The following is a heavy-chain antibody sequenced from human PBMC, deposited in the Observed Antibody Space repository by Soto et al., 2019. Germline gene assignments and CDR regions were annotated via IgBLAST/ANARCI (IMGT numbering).Heavy chain of an antibody. Sequence: GDSLKISCKGSGYSFTSYWIAWVRQMPGKGLEWMGRIDPSDSYTNYSPSFQGRVTLSADKSISTAYLQWSSLKASDTAMYYCARHQDYGSGSYYNGLINWFDPWGQGTLVTVSS. J-gene: IGHJ5*02. CDR3: ARHQDYGSGSYYNGLINWFDP. CDR2: IDPSDSYT. D-gene: IGHD3-10*01. V-gene: IGHV5-10-1*04. CDR1: GYSFTSYW.